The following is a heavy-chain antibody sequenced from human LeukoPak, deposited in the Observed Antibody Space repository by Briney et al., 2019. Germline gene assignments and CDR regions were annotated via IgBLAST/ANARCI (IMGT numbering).Heavy chain of an antibody. D-gene: IGHD3-22*01. CDR2: IYYSGST. CDR3: ARLEGYYYDSSGLDY. V-gene: IGHV4-59*08. Sequence: PSETLSLTCTVSGGFISSYYWSWIRQPPGKGLEWIGYIYYSGSTNYNPSLKSRVTISVDTSKNQFSLKLSSVTAADTAVYYCARLEGYYYDSSGLDYWGQGTLVTVSS. CDR1: GGFISSYY. J-gene: IGHJ4*02.